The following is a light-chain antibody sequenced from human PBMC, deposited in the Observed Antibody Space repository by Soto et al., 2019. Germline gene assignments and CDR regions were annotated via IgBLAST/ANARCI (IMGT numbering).Light chain of an antibody. V-gene: IGLV1-40*01. J-gene: IGLJ2*01. CDR2: GNS. CDR3: QSYDSSLSGNVV. CDR1: SSNIGAGYD. Sequence: QSVLTQPPSVSGAPGQRVTISCTGSSSNIGAGYDVHWYQQLPGTAPKLLIYGNSNRPSGVPDRFSGSKSGTSASLALTGLHAEDEADYSCQSYDSSLSGNVVFGGGTTLTVL.